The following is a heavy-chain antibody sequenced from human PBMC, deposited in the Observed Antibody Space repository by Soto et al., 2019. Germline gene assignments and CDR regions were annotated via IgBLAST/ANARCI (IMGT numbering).Heavy chain of an antibody. V-gene: IGHV4-61*01. Sequence: SETLSLTCTVSGGSVSSGSYYWSWIRQPPGKGLEWIGYIYYSGSTNYNPSLKSRVTISVDTSKNQFSLKLSSVTAADTAVYYCARGYRGYYFDYWGQGTLVTVYS. CDR1: GGSVSSGSYY. D-gene: IGHD1-26*01. CDR3: ARGYRGYYFDY. CDR2: IYYSGST. J-gene: IGHJ4*02.